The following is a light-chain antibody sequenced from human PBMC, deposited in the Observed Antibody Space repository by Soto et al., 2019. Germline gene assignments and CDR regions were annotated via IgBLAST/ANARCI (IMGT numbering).Light chain of an antibody. CDR3: AAWDDSLSGVV. CDR1: TSNIESNY. J-gene: IGLJ2*01. Sequence: QSVLTQPPSASGTPGQRVTISCSGSTSNIESNYVYWYQQLPGTAPKLVIYRNNQRPSGVPDRFSGSKSGTSGSLVISGLRSEDEADYYCAAWDDSLSGVVFGGGTKVTVL. V-gene: IGLV1-47*01. CDR2: RNN.